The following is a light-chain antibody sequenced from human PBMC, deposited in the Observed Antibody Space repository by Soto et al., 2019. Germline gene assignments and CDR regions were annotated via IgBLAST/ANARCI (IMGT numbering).Light chain of an antibody. CDR1: SSDGGGYNY. V-gene: IGLV2-14*01. Sequence: QSALTQPASVSGSPGQSITISCTGTSSDGGGYNYVSWYQQHPGKAPKFMIYDVSNRPSGVSSRVSGSKSGNTASLTISGLQAEDEADYYCSSYTTSNTRQIVFGTGTKLTVL. CDR2: DVS. J-gene: IGLJ1*01. CDR3: SSYTTSNTRQIV.